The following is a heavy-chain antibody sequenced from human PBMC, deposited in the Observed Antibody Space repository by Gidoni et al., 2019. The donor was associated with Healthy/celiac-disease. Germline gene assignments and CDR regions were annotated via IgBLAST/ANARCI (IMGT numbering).Heavy chain of an antibody. CDR2: IKQDGSEK. J-gene: IGHJ6*02. V-gene: IGHV3-7*01. D-gene: IGHD3-22*01. Sequence: EVQLVESGGGLVQPGGSLRLSCAASGFTFSSYWMSWVRQAPGKGLEWVANIKQDGSEKYYVDSVKGRFTISRDNAKNSLYLQMNSLRAEDTAVYYCARDHYYDSSGYYYDIYYYYGMDVWGQGTTVTVSS. CDR3: ARDHYYDSSGYYYDIYYYYGMDV. CDR1: GFTFSSYW.